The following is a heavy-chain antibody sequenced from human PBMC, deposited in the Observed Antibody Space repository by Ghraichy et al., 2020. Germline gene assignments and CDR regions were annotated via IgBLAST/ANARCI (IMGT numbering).Heavy chain of an antibody. J-gene: IGHJ3*02. Sequence: GGSLRLSCAASGFTVSSNYMSWVRQAPGKGLEWVSVIYSGGSTYYADSVKGRFTISRDNSKNTLYLQMNSLRAEDTAVYYCASPLFIVGATIRGDAFDIWGQGTMVTVSS. D-gene: IGHD1-26*01. V-gene: IGHV3-66*01. CDR1: GFTVSSNY. CDR3: ASPLFIVGATIRGDAFDI. CDR2: IYSGGST.